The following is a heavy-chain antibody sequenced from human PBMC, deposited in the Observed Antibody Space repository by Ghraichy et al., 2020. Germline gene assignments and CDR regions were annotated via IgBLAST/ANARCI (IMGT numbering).Heavy chain of an antibody. D-gene: IGHD3-22*01. J-gene: IGHJ4*02. CDR3: ARSPGYYFDL. CDR2: IYYSGST. V-gene: IGHV4-59*01. CDR1: GGSITSYY. Sequence: SETLSLTCTVSGGSITSYYWSWIRQPPGKGLEWIGYIYYSGSTTYNPSLKSRLTISVDTSKNQVSVKLSSVTAADTAVYYCARSPGYYFDLWGQGALVTVSS.